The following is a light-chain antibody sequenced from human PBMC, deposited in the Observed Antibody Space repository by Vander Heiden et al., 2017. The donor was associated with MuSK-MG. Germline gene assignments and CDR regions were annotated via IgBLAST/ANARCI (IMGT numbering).Light chain of an antibody. CDR3: AAWDDSLNAWV. Sequence: QSVLTQPPSASGPPGQRVPISCSGSSSNIGSNNVNWYQQVPGTAPKLLIYGNALRPSGVPARFSGSKSGTSASLAISGLQSEDEADYFCAAWDDSLNAWVFGGGTKLTVL. J-gene: IGLJ3*02. CDR2: GNA. CDR1: SSNIGSNN. V-gene: IGLV1-44*01.